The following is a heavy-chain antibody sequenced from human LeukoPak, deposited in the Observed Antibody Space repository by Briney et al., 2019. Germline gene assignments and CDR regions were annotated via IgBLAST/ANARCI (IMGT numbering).Heavy chain of an antibody. CDR3: ARDYYGP. V-gene: IGHV3-23*01. J-gene: IGHJ5*02. CDR2: IGGTDGTT. D-gene: IGHD3-22*01. CDR1: GFTFRNYV. Sequence: GGSLRLSCAASGFTFRNYVMNWVRQAPGKGLEWVSAIGGTDGTTFYADSVRGRFSISRDNSKNTLFLQMNSLRVEDTAVYYCARDYYGPWGQGALVTVSS.